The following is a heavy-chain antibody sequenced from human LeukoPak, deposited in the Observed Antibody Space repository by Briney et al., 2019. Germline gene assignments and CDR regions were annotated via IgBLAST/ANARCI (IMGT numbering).Heavy chain of an antibody. D-gene: IGHD3-16*01. CDR3: ARHVGIWGLPSHYYMDV. Sequence: SETLSLTCTVSGGSISSYYWSWIRQPPGKGLEWIGYIYYSGSTNYNPSLKSRVTISVDTSKNQFSLKLNSVTAADTAVYYCARHVGIWGLPSHYYMDVWGRGTPVTISS. CDR2: IYYSGST. CDR1: GGSISSYY. J-gene: IGHJ6*03. V-gene: IGHV4-59*08.